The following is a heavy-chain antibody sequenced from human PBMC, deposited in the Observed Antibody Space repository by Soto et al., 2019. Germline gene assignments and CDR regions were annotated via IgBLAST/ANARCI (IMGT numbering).Heavy chain of an antibody. CDR3: AKVKYDSSGYYRNFDY. CDR1: GGTFSSYA. Sequence: SVKVSCKASGGTFSSYAISWVRQPPGQGLEWVGGIIPRFGTANYAQKFQGRVTITADESTSTAYMELSSLRSEDTAMYYCAKVKYDSSGYYRNFDYWGQGTLVTVSS. J-gene: IGHJ4*02. CDR2: IIPRFGTA. D-gene: IGHD3-22*01. V-gene: IGHV1-69*13.